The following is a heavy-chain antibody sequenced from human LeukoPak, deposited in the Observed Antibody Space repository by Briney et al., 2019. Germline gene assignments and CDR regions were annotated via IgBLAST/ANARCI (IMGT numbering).Heavy chain of an antibody. D-gene: IGHD3-10*01. CDR3: AREVRPGGYYYYYYMDV. Sequence: RSGGSLRLSCAASGFTVSSNYMSWVRQAPGKGLEWVSVIYSGGSTYYADSVKGRFTISRDNSKNTLYLQMNSLRAEDTAVYYCAREVRPGGYYYYYYMDVWGKGTTVTISS. V-gene: IGHV3-53*01. CDR2: IYSGGST. CDR1: GFTVSSNY. J-gene: IGHJ6*03.